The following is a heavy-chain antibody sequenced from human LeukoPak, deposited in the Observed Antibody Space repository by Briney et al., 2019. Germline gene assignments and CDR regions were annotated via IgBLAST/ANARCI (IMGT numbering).Heavy chain of an antibody. D-gene: IGHD6-6*01. CDR2: IYTSGST. J-gene: IGHJ4*02. CDR1: GGSISSYY. CDR3: ARRGSSSSPIDY. Sequence: SETLSLTCTVSGGSISSYYWSWIRQPPGKGLEWIGYIYTSGSTNYNPSLKSRVTISVDTSKNQFSLKLSSVTAADTAVYYCARRGSSSSPIDYWGQGTLVTVSS. V-gene: IGHV4-4*09.